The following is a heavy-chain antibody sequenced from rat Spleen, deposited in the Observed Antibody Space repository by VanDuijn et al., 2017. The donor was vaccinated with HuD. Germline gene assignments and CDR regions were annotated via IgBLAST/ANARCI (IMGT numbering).Heavy chain of an antibody. CDR3: ARHHYDGYYHGPVLGVMDA. V-gene: IGHV5-25*01. CDR1: GFIFSDHY. J-gene: IGHJ4*01. Sequence: EVQLVESDGGFVQPGRSLKLSCAASGFIFSDHYVAWVRQAPTKGLEWVATISSGGGGIYYLDSVKGRFTISRDNAKSTLYLQMDSLRSEDTANYYCARHHYDGYYHGPVLGVMDAWGQGASVTVSS. CDR2: ISSGGGGI. D-gene: IGHD1-12*03.